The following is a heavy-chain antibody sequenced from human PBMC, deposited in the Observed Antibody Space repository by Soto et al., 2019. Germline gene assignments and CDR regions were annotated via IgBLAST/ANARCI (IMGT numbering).Heavy chain of an antibody. D-gene: IGHD1-26*01. Sequence: GGSLRLSCAASGFTFSSSAMSWVRQAPGKGLEWVGRTRNKADSYTTEYAASVKGRFTISRDDSKNSLYLQMNSLKTEDTAVYFCVRAQKVGITALDCWGQGTLVTVSS. V-gene: IGHV3-72*01. CDR3: VRAQKVGITALDC. J-gene: IGHJ4*02. CDR2: TRNKADSYTT. CDR1: GFTFSSSA.